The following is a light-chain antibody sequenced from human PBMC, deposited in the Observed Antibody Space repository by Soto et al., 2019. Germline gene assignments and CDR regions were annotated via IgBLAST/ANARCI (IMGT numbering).Light chain of an antibody. CDR2: GVT. V-gene: IGLV2-14*01. Sequence: QSALTQPASVSGSPGQSITISCTGSGSDIGAYNYVSWYQQHPGKAPKLLIHGVTRRPSGVSSRFSASKSAYTASLTISGLQAEEEANYYCTSFTTSYFYVFGTGTKLTVL. CDR3: TSFTTSYFYV. J-gene: IGLJ1*01. CDR1: GSDIGAYNY.